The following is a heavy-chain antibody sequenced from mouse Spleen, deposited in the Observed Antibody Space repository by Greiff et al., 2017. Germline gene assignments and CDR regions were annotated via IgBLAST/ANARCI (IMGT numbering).Heavy chain of an antibody. CDR3: AIVDDGYLYWYFDV. CDR1: GYSITSGYS. Sequence: EVKLLESGPGLVKPSQSLSLTCSVTGYSITSGYSWNWIRPFPGNKLEWMGYISYDGSNHYNPSLKNRISIPRDPSKNQFFLKLNSVTTEDTATYYCAIVDDGYLYWYFDVGGAGTTVTVSS. J-gene: IGHJ1*01. V-gene: IGHV3-6*01. D-gene: IGHD2-3*01. CDR2: ISYDGSN.